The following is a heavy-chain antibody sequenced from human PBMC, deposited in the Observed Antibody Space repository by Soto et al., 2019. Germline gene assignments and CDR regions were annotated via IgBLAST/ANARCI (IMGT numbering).Heavy chain of an antibody. Sequence: EVQLLESGGGLVQPGGSLRLSCAASGFTFSSYAMSWVRQAPGKGLEWVSAISGSGGSTYYADSVKGRFTISRDNSKNTLYLQMNSLRAEDTAVYYCAKGALFGELLTGNWFDPWGQGTLVTVSS. D-gene: IGHD3-10*02. CDR3: AKGALFGELLTGNWFDP. V-gene: IGHV3-23*01. CDR1: GFTFSSYA. CDR2: ISGSGGST. J-gene: IGHJ5*02.